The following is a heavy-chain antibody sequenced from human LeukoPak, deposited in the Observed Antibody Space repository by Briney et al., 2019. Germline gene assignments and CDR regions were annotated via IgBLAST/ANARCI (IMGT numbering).Heavy chain of an antibody. CDR2: ISGSGGST. D-gene: IGHD3-22*01. V-gene: IGHV3-23*01. J-gene: IGHJ4*02. CDR1: GFTFSSYA. CDR3: AKELVYYDSSGYSGYYFDY. Sequence: GGSLRLSCAASGFTFSSYAMSWVRQAPGKGLEWVSAISGSGGSTYYADSVKGRFTISRDNSKNTLYLQMNSLRAEDTAVYYCAKELVYYDSSGYSGYYFDYWGQGALVTVSS.